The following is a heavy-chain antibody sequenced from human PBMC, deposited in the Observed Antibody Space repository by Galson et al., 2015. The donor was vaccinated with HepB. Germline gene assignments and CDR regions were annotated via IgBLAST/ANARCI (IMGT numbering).Heavy chain of an antibody. CDR3: ARVGAAAGQYYFGY. CDR1: GDRVSSNSAA. D-gene: IGHD6-13*01. J-gene: IGHJ4*02. CDR2: TYYRSKWYN. V-gene: IGHV6-1*01. Sequence: CAISGDRVSSNSAAWNWIRQSPSRGLEWLGRTYYRSKWYNDYAVSGKSRITINPDTSKNQSSLQLDSVTPEDTAVYYCARVGAAAGQYYFGYWCQGTLVTVSS.